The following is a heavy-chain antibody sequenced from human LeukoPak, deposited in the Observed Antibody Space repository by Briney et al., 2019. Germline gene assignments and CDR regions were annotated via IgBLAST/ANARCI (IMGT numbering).Heavy chain of an antibody. CDR1: GYTFGTHC. J-gene: IGHJ5*02. V-gene: IGHV1-46*01. CDR2: INPSGGFR. D-gene: IGHD1-26*01. CDR3: ARDYSGQWEQLTGWWIDP. Sequence: ASVKVSCKPSGYTFGTHCMHWVRQAPGQGLEWMAIINPSGGFRSYAQKFQGRVTVTRDMSTRTVYMELSDLRPEDTALYYCARDYSGQWEQLTGWWIDPWGQGTLVIVSS.